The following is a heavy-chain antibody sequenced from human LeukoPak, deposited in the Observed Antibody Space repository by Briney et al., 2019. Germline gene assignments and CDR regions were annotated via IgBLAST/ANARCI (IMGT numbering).Heavy chain of an antibody. CDR1: GGSFSGYY. Sequence: PSETLSLTCAVYGGSFSGYYWSWIRQPPGKGLEWIGEINHSGSTNYNPSLKSRVTISVDTSKNQFSLKLSSVTAADTAVYYCAGVYSTTPDYYYYGMDVWGQGTTVTVSS. CDR3: AGVYSTTPDYYYYGMDV. CDR2: INHSGST. J-gene: IGHJ6*02. D-gene: IGHD6-13*01. V-gene: IGHV4-34*01.